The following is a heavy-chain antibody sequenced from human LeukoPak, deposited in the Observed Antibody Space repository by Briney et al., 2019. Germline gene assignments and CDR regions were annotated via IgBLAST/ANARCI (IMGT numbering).Heavy chain of an antibody. D-gene: IGHD5-18*01. CDR1: GYKFTDYY. CDR3: AREIGGILVFDY. Sequence: ASVKVSCKASGYKFTDYYMHWVRQAPGQGLEWMGWINPNSGDSHHAQKFQGRVTMTRDTSISTAYMELSRLRSDDTGVYYCAREIGGILVFDYWGQGTLVTVSS. J-gene: IGHJ4*02. V-gene: IGHV1-2*02. CDR2: INPNSGDS.